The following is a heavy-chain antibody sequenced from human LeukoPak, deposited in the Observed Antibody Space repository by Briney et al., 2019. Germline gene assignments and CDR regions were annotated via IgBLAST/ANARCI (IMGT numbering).Heavy chain of an antibody. CDR3: AKLDGSSWLYYFDF. J-gene: IGHJ4*02. CDR2: ISGSGDST. D-gene: IGHD6-13*01. CDR1: GFTSSSHA. V-gene: IGHV3-23*01. Sequence: PGGSLRLSCAAAGFTSSSHAMSWVRQAPGKGLESVSIISGSGDSTYYADTVKGRFTISRDNSKNTLYLQMNSLRAEDTAVYYCAKLDGSSWLYYFDFWGQGTLVTVSS.